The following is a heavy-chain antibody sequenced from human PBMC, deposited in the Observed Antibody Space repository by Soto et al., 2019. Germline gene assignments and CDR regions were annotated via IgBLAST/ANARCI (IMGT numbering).Heavy chain of an antibody. V-gene: IGHV1-18*01. Sequence: GASVKVSCKASGYTFSTYGISWVRQAPGQGLEWMGWISAYNGDTETNYAQKFQGRVTMTTDTSTSAAYMELRNLRSDDTAVYYCARDFHYDLSGEANHWGQGTLVTVSS. D-gene: IGHD3-10*02. CDR2: ISAYNGDTET. CDR1: GYTFSTYG. CDR3: ARDFHYDLSGEANH. J-gene: IGHJ5*02.